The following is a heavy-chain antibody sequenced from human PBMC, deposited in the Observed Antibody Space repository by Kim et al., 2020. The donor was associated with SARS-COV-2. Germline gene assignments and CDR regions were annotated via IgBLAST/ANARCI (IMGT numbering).Heavy chain of an antibody. D-gene: IGHD6-19*01. J-gene: IGHJ2*01. Sequence: ADSVNGRLTSTRDNAKSTLYLHMNSLRAEDTAVYYCARPAVAATNWYFDLWGRGTLVTVSS. CDR3: ARPAVAATNWYFDL. V-gene: IGHV3-74*01.